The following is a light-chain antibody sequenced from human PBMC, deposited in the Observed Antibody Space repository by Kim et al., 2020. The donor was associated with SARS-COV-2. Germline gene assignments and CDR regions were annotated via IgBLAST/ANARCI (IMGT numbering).Light chain of an antibody. Sequence: FVRERVTITDRASQHIYMFLAWYQPKPGKAPKLLIYNASYLETGVPSRFSVSVSGTEFTLAISILQPDDFATYYCQQYNSYYPQTFGQGTKVDIK. CDR3: QQYNSYYPQT. J-gene: IGKJ1*01. V-gene: IGKV1-5*03. CDR2: NAS. CDR1: QHIYMF.